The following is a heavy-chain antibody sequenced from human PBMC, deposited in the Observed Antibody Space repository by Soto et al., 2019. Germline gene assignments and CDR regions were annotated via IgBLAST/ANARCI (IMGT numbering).Heavy chain of an antibody. Sequence: SETLSLTCTVSDASMKSSGQYGGWIRQPPGKALEWIGSVSDSGSTYYNLSLKSRVTISVDKSKNQFSLTLTSVTAADTAVYFCARHRMRDWLVFPPPASFDSWGQGLLVTVS. CDR3: ARHRMRDWLVFPPPASFDS. J-gene: IGHJ4*02. V-gene: IGHV4-39*01. CDR1: DASMKSSGQY. CDR2: VSDSGST. D-gene: IGHD6-19*01.